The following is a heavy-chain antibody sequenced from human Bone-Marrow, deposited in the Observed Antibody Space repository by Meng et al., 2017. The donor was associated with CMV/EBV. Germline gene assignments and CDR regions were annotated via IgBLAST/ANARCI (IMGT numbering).Heavy chain of an antibody. CDR2: ISGSGDST. V-gene: IGHV3-23*01. Sequence: GGSLRLSCAASGFNFISYAMTWVRQAPGQGLEWVSGISGSGDSTYYADSVKGWFTISRDNSKNTLYLQMSSLKAEHTAVYPCAKVGFQLLSFDYWGQGTVVTVSS. CDR3: AKVGFQLLSFDY. CDR1: GFNFISYA. D-gene: IGHD2-2*01. J-gene: IGHJ4*02.